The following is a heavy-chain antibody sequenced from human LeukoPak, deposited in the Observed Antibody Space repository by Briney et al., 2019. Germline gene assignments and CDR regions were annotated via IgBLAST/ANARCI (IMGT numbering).Heavy chain of an antibody. CDR3: AKDQTEVAGTFDY. D-gene: IGHD6-19*01. J-gene: IGHJ4*02. V-gene: IGHV3-30*18. CDR2: ISLDGSNK. CDR1: GFTFSRYG. Sequence: GGSLRLSCAASGFTFSRYGMHWVCQTPDKGLEWVAVISLDGSNKYYAESLRGRFTISRDNSKNTLYLQVNSLRPDDTAVYYCAKDQTEVAGTFDYWGQGTLVTVSS.